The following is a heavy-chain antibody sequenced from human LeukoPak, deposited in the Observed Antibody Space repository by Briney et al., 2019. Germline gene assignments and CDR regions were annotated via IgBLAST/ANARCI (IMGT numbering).Heavy chain of an antibody. CDR1: GGSISSSSYY. Sequence: SETLSLTCTVSGGSISSSSYYWGWIRQPPGMGLEWIGSIYYSGSTYYNPSLKCRVTMSVDTSKNQFYLKLSSVTAAGTAVYYCARRGQAACNYWGQGTLVTVSS. J-gene: IGHJ4*02. CDR3: ARRGQAACNY. V-gene: IGHV4-39*01. D-gene: IGHD6-13*01. CDR2: IYYSGST.